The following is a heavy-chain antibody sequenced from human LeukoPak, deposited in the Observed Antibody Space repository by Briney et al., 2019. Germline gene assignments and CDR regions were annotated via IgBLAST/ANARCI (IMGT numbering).Heavy chain of an antibody. CDR2: INHSGST. D-gene: IGHD2-15*01. CDR3: ARPSLGYCSGGSCYGGGNWFDP. CDR1: GFTFSDYY. Sequence: GSLRLSCAASGFTFSDYYMSWIRQAPGKGLEWIGEINHSGSTNYNPSLKSRVTISVDTSKNQFSLKLSSVTAADTAVYYCARPSLGYCSGGSCYGGGNWFDPWGQGTLVTVSS. V-gene: IGHV4-34*01. J-gene: IGHJ5*02.